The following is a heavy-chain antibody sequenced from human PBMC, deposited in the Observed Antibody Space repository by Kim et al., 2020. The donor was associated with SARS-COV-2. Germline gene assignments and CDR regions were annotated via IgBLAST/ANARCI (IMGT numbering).Heavy chain of an antibody. D-gene: IGHD5-18*01. CDR3: ARDNGYSYGYLDY. J-gene: IGHJ4*02. Sequence: ADSVKGRFTISRDNSKNTLYLQMNSLRAEDTAVYYCARDNGYSYGYLDYWGQGTLVTVSS. V-gene: IGHV3-53*01.